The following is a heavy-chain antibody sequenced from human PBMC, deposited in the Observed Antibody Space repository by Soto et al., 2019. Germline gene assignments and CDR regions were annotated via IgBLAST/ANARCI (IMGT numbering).Heavy chain of an antibody. V-gene: IGHV4-30-2*05. D-gene: IGHD5-18*01. CDR3: SRGILV. CDR2: TYHSGST. Sequence: SGTLSLTCEVSGDTISIAGDAWAWIRQPPGKALEWIGHTYHSGSTSYNPSLKSRVTISVDTSKNQFSLKLTSVTAADTAVYYCSRGILVWGQGALVTVS. J-gene: IGHJ4*02. CDR1: GDTISIAGDA.